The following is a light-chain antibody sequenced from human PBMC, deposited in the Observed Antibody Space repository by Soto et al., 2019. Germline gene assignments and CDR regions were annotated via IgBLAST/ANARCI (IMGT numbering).Light chain of an antibody. J-gene: IGKJ1*01. V-gene: IGKV3-20*01. CDR1: QTISSF. Sequence: EIVLTQSPDTLSLSPGEGATLSCTASQTISSFLAWYQQKRGQAPRLLIHAASNRATGIPDRFSGSGSGTDFTLTITRLEPEDFAVYYCQQYGGSPRTFGQGTKVDFK. CDR3: QQYGGSPRT. CDR2: AAS.